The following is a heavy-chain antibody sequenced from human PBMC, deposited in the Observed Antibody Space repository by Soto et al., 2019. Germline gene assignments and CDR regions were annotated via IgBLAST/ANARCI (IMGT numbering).Heavy chain of an antibody. D-gene: IGHD6-19*01. Sequence: QVQLVQSGAEVKKPGASVKVSCKASGYTFTSYDINWVRQATGQGLEWMGWMNPNSGNTGYAQKFQGRVTMTRNTSINTAYMELSSLRSEDTAVYYCARSVEWLASFDYWGQGTLVTVSS. CDR3: ARSVEWLASFDY. CDR1: GYTFTSYD. CDR2: MNPNSGNT. V-gene: IGHV1-8*01. J-gene: IGHJ4*02.